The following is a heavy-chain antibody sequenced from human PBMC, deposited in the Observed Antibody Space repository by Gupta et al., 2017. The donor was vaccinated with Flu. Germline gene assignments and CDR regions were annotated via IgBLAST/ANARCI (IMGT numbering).Heavy chain of an antibody. D-gene: IGHD3-10*01. J-gene: IGHJ6*03. CDR3: ATRATNLWFGRYYYYYYMDV. V-gene: IGHV1-24*01. CDR2: FDPEDGET. Sequence: VRQAPGKGLEWMGGFDPEDGETIYAQKFQGRVTMTEDTSTDTAYMELSSLRSEDTAVYYCATRATNLWFGRYYYYYYMDVWGKGTTVTVSS.